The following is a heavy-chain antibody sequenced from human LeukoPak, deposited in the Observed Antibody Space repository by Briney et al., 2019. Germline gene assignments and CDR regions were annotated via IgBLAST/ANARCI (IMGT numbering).Heavy chain of an antibody. V-gene: IGHV3-9*01. CDR1: GFTFDNYA. CDR3: AKSSSGYYNFDN. CDR2: ISWNSGRI. J-gene: IGHJ4*02. Sequence: GGSLRLSCAAFGFTFDNYAMHWVRQAPGKGLEWVSSISWNSGRIGCADSVKGRFTVSRDNARNSLYLQMNSLRAEDTALYYCAKSSSGYYNFDNWGQGTLVTVSS. D-gene: IGHD3-22*01.